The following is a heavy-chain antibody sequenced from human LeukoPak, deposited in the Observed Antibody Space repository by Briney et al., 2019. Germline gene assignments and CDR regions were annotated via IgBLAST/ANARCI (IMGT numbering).Heavy chain of an antibody. J-gene: IGHJ6*03. CDR1: GFTFDDYG. CDR3: ARVRYSYGYNYYYYMDV. D-gene: IGHD5-18*01. V-gene: IGHV3-20*04. Sequence: GGSLRLSCAASGFTFDDYGMSWVRQAPGKGLEWVSGINWNGGSTGYADSVKGRFTISRDNAKNSLYLQMNSLRAEDTALYYRARVRYSYGYNYYYYMDVWGKGTTVTVSS. CDR2: INWNGGST.